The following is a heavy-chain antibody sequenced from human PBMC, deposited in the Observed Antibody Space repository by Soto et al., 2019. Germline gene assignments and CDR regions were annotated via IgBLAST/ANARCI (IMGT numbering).Heavy chain of an antibody. CDR1: GGTFSSYA. D-gene: IGHD2-2*01. J-gene: IGHJ6*02. CDR2: IIPIFGTA. CDR3: ATLGGGVVLVPAAMIGYYYGMDV. V-gene: IGHV1-69*12. Sequence: QVQLVQSGAEVKKPGSSVKVSCKASGGTFSSYAISWVRQAPGQGLEWMGGIIPIFGTANYAQKSQGRVTITADESTSTAYMELSSLRSEDTAVYYCATLGGGVVLVPAAMIGYYYGMDVWGQGTTVTVSS.